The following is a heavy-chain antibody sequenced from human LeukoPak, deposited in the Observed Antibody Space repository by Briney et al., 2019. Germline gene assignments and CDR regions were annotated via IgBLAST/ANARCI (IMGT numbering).Heavy chain of an antibody. J-gene: IGHJ4*02. CDR2: IRSKAFRETA. Sequence: GGSLRLSCTSSGFTFGDYAMSWLRQAPGKGLEWVSFIRSKAFRETAGYAASVKGRFTISRDDSESIAYLQMNSLKTEDTAVYYCTRGSDTVFGVARDGFDYWGQGTLVTVSS. CDR1: GFTFGDYA. D-gene: IGHD3-3*01. CDR3: TRGSDTVFGVARDGFDY. V-gene: IGHV3-49*03.